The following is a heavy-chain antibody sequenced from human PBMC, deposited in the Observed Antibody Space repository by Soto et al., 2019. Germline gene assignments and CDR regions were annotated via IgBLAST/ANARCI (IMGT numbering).Heavy chain of an antibody. J-gene: IGHJ6*03. Sequence: SETLSLTCAVYGGSFSGYYWSWIRQPPGKGLEWIGEINHSGSTNYNPSLKSRFTISVDTSKYPFSLKLSSVTAADTAVYYCATPSIATTASSFYYSLDVWVKVSTVTVSS. CDR3: ATPSIATTASSFYYSLDV. D-gene: IGHD2-21*01. CDR2: INHSGST. V-gene: IGHV4-34*01. CDR1: GGSFSGYY.